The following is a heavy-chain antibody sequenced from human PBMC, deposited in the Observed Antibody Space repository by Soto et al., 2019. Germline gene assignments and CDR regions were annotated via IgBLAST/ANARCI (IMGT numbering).Heavy chain of an antibody. CDR1: GYTLTELS. J-gene: IGHJ6*02. CDR3: ATVDLNYSLDV. V-gene: IGHV1-24*01. Sequence: ASVKVSCKVSGYTLTELSMHWVRQAPGKGLEWMGGFDPEDGETIYAQKFQGRVTMTEGTSTDTAYMELSSLRSEDTAAYYCATVDLNYSLDVWGQGTTVTVSS. CDR2: FDPEDGET.